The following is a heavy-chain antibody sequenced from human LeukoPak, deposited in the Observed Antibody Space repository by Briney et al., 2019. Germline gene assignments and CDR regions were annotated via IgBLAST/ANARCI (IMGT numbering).Heavy chain of an antibody. J-gene: IGHJ4*02. CDR3: ARGKKGLTTPFDY. CDR2: IIPIFGTA. CDR1: GGTFSSYA. D-gene: IGHD1-14*01. Sequence: GSSVKVSCKASGGTFSSYAISWLGQAPAKGLEWMGGIIPIFGTANYAQKFQGRVTITADGSTSTAYMELSSLRSEDTAVYYCARGKKGLTTPFDYWGQGTLVTVSS. V-gene: IGHV1-69*01.